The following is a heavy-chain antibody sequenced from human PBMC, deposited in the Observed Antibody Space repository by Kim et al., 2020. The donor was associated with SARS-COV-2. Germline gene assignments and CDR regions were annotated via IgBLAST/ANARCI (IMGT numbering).Heavy chain of an antibody. CDR3: ARDSAPWAARPYYFDY. D-gene: IGHD6-6*01. V-gene: IGHV3-30*01. J-gene: IGHJ4*02. Sequence: GRSTISRDNSKNTLYLQMNSLRAEDTAVYYCARDSAPWAARPYYFDYWGQGTLVTVSS.